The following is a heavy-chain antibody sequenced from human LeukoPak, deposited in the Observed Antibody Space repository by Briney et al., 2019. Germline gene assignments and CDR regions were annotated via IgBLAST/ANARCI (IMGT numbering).Heavy chain of an antibody. J-gene: IGHJ6*02. CDR2: ISGSGGST. CDR3: AKDMVAATPDYYGMDV. Sequence: PGGSLRLSCAASGFTFSSYAMSWVRQAPGKGLEWVSAISGSGGSTYYADSVKGRFTISRDNSKNTLYLQMNSLRTEDTALYYCAKDMVAATPDYYGMDVWGQGTTVTVSS. V-gene: IGHV3-23*01. D-gene: IGHD2-15*01. CDR1: GFTFSSYA.